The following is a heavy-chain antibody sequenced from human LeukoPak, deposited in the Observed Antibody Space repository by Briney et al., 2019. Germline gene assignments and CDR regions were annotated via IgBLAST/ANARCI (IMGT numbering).Heavy chain of an antibody. J-gene: IGHJ2*01. D-gene: IGHD4-17*01. CDR1: GGTFSSYA. CDR2: IIPIFGTA. V-gene: IGHV1-69*05. CDR3: ARDLYGDYGPSWYFDL. Sequence: SVRVSCKASGGTFSSYAISWVRQAPGQGLEWMGRIIPIFGTANYAQKFQGRVTITTDESTSTAYMELSSLRSEDTAVYYCARDLYGDYGPSWYFDLWGRGTLVTVSS.